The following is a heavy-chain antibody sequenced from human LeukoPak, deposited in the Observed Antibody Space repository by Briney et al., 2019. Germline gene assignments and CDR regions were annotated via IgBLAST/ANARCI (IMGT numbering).Heavy chain of an antibody. J-gene: IGHJ5*02. V-gene: IGHV1-69*05. D-gene: IGHD2-2*02. CDR3: ARVGTSLVVPAAIPLGWLDP. Sequence: ASVKVSCKASGGTFSSYAISWVRQAPGQGLEWMGGIIPIFGTANYAQKFQGRVTITTDGSTSTACMELSSLRSEDTAVYYCARVGTSLVVPAAIPLGWLDPWGQGTLVTVSS. CDR2: IIPIFGTA. CDR1: GGTFSSYA.